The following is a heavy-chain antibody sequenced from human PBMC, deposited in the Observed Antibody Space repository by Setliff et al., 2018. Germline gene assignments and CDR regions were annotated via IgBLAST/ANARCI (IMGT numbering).Heavy chain of an antibody. D-gene: IGHD3-10*01. CDR2: IYPSGGT. CDR3: ARDLNRWFGEFAFDI. J-gene: IGHJ3*02. CDR1: GGSISSGHYY. Sequence: PSETLSLTCTVSGGSISSGHYYWNWIRQPAGKGLEWIGRIYPSGGTNYNPSLKSRVTISVDTSKNHFSLKLTSVTAADTAVYYCARDLNRWFGEFAFDIWGQGTMVTVSS. V-gene: IGHV4-61*02.